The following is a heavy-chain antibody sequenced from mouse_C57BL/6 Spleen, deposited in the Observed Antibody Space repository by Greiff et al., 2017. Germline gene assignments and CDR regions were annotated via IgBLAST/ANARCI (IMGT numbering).Heavy chain of an antibody. CDR3: ARSFYYDYCYAMDY. J-gene: IGHJ4*01. CDR1: GYTFTSYG. D-gene: IGHD2-4*01. V-gene: IGHV1-81*01. CDR2: IYPRSGNT. Sequence: VQGVESGAELARPGASVKLSCKASGYTFTSYGISWVKQRTGQGLEWIGEIYPRSGNTYYNEKFKGKATLTADKSSSTAYMELRSLTSEDSAVYFCARSFYYDYCYAMDYWGQGTSVTVSS.